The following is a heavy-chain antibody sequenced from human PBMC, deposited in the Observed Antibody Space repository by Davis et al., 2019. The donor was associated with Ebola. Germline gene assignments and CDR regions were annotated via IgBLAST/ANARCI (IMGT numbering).Heavy chain of an antibody. Sequence: SETLSLTCTVSGGSVSSGTYYWSWIRQPPGKGLEWIGYIYYSGSTNYNPSLKSRVTISVDTSKNQFSLKLSSVTAADTAVYYCARLLGYCSSTSCPNHDYWGQGTLVTVSS. CDR2: IYYSGST. J-gene: IGHJ4*02. V-gene: IGHV4-61*01. CDR1: GGSVSSGTYY. D-gene: IGHD2-2*01. CDR3: ARLLGYCSSTSCPNHDY.